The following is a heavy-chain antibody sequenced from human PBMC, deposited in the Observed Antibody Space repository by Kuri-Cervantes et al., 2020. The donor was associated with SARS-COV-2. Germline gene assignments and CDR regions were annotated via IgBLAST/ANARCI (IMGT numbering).Heavy chain of an antibody. CDR3: VTWYDFWSGYSRGRFDY. D-gene: IGHD3-3*01. CDR1: GFTFSSYA. CDR2: IRYDGSNK. J-gene: IGHJ4*02. V-gene: IGHV3-30*02. Sequence: GESLKISCAVSGFTFSSYAMHWVRQAPGKGLEWVAFIRYDGSNKYYADSVKGRFTISRDNSKNTLYLQMNSLRAEDTAVYYCVTWYDFWSGYSRGRFDYWGQGTLVTVSS.